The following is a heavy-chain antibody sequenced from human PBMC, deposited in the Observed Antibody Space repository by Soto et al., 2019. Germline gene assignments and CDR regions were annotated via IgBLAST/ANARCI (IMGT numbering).Heavy chain of an antibody. CDR3: ARGSPDYYDSSGYYAFDY. V-gene: IGHV4-30-4*01. D-gene: IGHD3-22*01. J-gene: IGHJ4*02. Sequence: QVQLQESGPGLVKPSQTLSLTCTVSGGSISSGDYYWSWIRQPPGKGLEWIGYIYYSGSTYYNPSLKSRVTISVDTSKNQFSLKLSSVTAADTAVYYCARGSPDYYDSSGYYAFDYWGQGTLVTVSS. CDR1: GGSISSGDYY. CDR2: IYYSGST.